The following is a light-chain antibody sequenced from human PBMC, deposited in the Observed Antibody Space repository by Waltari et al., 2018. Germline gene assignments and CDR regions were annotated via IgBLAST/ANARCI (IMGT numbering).Light chain of an antibody. CDR1: KLGDTY. V-gene: IGLV3-1*01. J-gene: IGLJ2*01. Sequence: SFDLTQPPSVSVSPGQTASITCSGDKLGDTYASWYQQRPGQAPVLVIYQDTKRPSGIPERFSGSNSGNTATLTISGTQAMDEADYYCQAWDTRTVVFGGGTKLTVL. CDR3: QAWDTRTVV. CDR2: QDT.